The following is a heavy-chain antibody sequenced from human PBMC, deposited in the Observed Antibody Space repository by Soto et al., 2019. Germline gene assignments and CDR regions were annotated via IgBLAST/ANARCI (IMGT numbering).Heavy chain of an antibody. V-gene: IGHV4-34*12. CDR3: ARSPLGYDYVRQTWREVGDSFDI. J-gene: IGHJ3*02. CDR1: GASLGGFH. D-gene: IGHD3-16*01. CDR2: LIHGGST. Sequence: SETLSLTCAIYGASLGGFHWTWLRQAPGKGLEWIGELIHGGSTNYNPSLKGRVSFSLDTSKNQFSLHLMSVTAADTAVYYCARSPLGYDYVRQTWREVGDSFDIWGRGTLVTVS.